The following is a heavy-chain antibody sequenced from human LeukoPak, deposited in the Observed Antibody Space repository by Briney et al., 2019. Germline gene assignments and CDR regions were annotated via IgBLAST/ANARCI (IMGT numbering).Heavy chain of an antibody. CDR3: ARGGNYGDYY. Sequence: GGSPRLLCSASGFTVISNYMSWVRQAPGKGLEWVSVIYSGGSTYYADSVKGRFTISRDNSKNTLYLQMNSLRAEDTAVYYCARGGNYGDYYWGQGTLVTVSS. CDR1: GFTVISNY. CDR2: IYSGGST. V-gene: IGHV3-53*01. J-gene: IGHJ4*02. D-gene: IGHD4-17*01.